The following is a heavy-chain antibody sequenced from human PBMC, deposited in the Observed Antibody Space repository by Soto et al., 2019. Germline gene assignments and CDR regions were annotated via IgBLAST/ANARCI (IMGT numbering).Heavy chain of an antibody. CDR1: GGSFSGYY. D-gene: IGHD3-9*01. CDR3: ARDFDWAFDY. J-gene: IGHJ4*02. Sequence: QVQLQQWGAGLLKPSETLSLTCAVYGGSFSGYYWSWIRQPPGKGLEWIGEINHSGSTNYNPSLKSRVTISVDTSKNQFSLKLSSLTAADTAVYYCARDFDWAFDYWGQGTLVTVSS. CDR2: INHSGST. V-gene: IGHV4-34*01.